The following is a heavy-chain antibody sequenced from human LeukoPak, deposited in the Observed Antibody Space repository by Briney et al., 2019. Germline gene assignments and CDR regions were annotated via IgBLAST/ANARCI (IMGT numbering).Heavy chain of an antibody. V-gene: IGHV4-4*07. CDR1: GGSIRSYY. CDR3: ATLGGPPVY. Sequence: SPTLSLTCNVSGGSIRSYYWSWLRQPSGKGLEWIGRIYTTGSTTYNPSLKSRLTLSVDKSKNQFSLRLTSVTAADTAVYYCATLGGPPVYWGQGILVTVSS. D-gene: IGHD1-26*01. CDR2: IYTTGST. J-gene: IGHJ4*02.